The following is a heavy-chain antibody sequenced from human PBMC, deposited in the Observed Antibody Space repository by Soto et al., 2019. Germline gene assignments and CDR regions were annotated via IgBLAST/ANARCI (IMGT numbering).Heavy chain of an antibody. D-gene: IGHD3-3*01. J-gene: IGHJ5*02. CDR2: ISSNGGST. V-gene: IGHV3-64D*06. CDR3: VKALRFHRTNWFDP. CDR1: GFTFSSYA. Sequence: GSLRLSCSASGFTFSSYAMHWVRQAPGKGLEYVSAISSNGGSTYYADSVKGRFTISRDNSKNTLYLQVSSLRAEDTAVYYCVKALRFHRTNWFDPWGQGTLVTVSS.